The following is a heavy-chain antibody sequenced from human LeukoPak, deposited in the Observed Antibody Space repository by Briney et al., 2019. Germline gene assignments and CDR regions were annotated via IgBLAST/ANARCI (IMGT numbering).Heavy chain of an antibody. Sequence: PGRSLRLSCAASGFTFSSYGMHWVRQAPGKGLEWVAVISYDGSNKYYADSVKGRFTISRDNSKNTLYLQMNSLRAEDTAAYYCAKDSRVGGGRSIAALVYCYGMDVWGQGTTVTVSS. V-gene: IGHV3-30*18. CDR2: ISYDGSNK. J-gene: IGHJ6*02. CDR3: AKDSRVGGGRSIAALVYCYGMDV. CDR1: GFTFSSYG. D-gene: IGHD6-6*01.